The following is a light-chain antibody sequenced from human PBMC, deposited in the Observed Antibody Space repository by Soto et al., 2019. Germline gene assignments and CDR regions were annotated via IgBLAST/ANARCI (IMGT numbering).Light chain of an antibody. CDR1: QSVSSN. V-gene: IGKV3-15*01. CDR3: QQYNNWPPWT. Sequence: VVMTQSPAALSVTPGERATLSCRASQSVSSNLAWYQQKPGQAPRLLIYGASTRATGIPARFSGSGSGTEFTLTISSLQSEDFAVYYCQQYNNWPPWTFGQRSKADIK. CDR2: GAS. J-gene: IGKJ1*01.